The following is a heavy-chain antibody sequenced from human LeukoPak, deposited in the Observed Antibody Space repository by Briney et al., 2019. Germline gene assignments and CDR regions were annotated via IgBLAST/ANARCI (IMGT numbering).Heavy chain of an antibody. Sequence: GGSLRLSCAASGFTVSDNFISWVRQAPGKGLEWVSTIHSGGTTYYADSMKGRFTISRDISENTVYLQMNSLGAEDTAMYYCATRVRGVSIFDYWGQGILVTVSS. J-gene: IGHJ4*02. V-gene: IGHV3-53*01. CDR2: IHSGGTT. D-gene: IGHD3-10*01. CDR1: GFTVSDNF. CDR3: ATRVRGVSIFDY.